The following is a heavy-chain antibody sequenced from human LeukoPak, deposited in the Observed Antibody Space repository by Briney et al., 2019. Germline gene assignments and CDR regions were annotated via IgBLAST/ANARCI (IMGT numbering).Heavy chain of an antibody. D-gene: IGHD3-3*01. Sequence: SGTLSLTCTVSGGSISSYYWSWIRQPLGKGLEWIGYIYYSGSTNYNPSLKSRVTISVDTSKNQFSLKLSSVTAADTAVYYCARHRTGDFWSGYYLWWFDPWGQGTLVTVSS. CDR1: GGSISSYY. CDR3: ARHRTGDFWSGYYLWWFDP. J-gene: IGHJ5*02. CDR2: IYYSGST. V-gene: IGHV4-59*08.